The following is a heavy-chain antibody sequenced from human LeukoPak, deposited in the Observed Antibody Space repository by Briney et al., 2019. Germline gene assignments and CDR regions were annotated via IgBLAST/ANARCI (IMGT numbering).Heavy chain of an antibody. J-gene: IGHJ3*02. CDR1: GFTFSSYA. V-gene: IGHV3-30*04. D-gene: IGHD3-22*01. Sequence: GGSLRLSCAASGFTFSSYAMHWVRQAPGKGLEWVAVISYDGSNKYYADSVKGRFTISRDNSKNTLYLQMNSLRAEDTAVYYCARDRSMIRFAFDIWGQGTMVTVSS. CDR2: ISYDGSNK. CDR3: ARDRSMIRFAFDI.